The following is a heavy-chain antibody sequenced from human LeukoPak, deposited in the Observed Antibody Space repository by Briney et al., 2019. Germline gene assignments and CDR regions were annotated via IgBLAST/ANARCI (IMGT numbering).Heavy chain of an antibody. V-gene: IGHV4-31*03. J-gene: IGHJ5*02. CDR3: ARWLQLSSWFDP. D-gene: IGHD5-24*01. CDR1: GGSISSGGYY. CDR2: IYYSGST. Sequence: PSETLSLTCTVSGGSISSGGYYWSWIRQPPGKGLEWIGYIYYSGSTYYKPSLKSRVTISVDTSKNQFSLKLSSVTAADTAVYYCARWLQLSSWFDPWGQGTLVTVSS.